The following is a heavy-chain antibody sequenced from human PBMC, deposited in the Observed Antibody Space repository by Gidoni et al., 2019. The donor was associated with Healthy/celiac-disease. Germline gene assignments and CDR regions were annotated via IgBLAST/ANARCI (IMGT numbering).Heavy chain of an antibody. CDR2: ISRNSGSI. CDR1: GFTFDDYA. CDR3: AKDIECGLDSGGCMDY. D-gene: IGHD2-8*01. J-gene: IGHJ4*02. V-gene: IGHV3-9*01. Sequence: EVRLVVSVGGLVQPGRSLRLSCAASGFTFDDYAMHWVRQAPGMGLEWVSGISRNSGSIGYADSVKGRFTISRNNAKNSLYLQMNSLRAEDTALYYCAKDIECGLDSGGCMDYWGQGTLVTVSS.